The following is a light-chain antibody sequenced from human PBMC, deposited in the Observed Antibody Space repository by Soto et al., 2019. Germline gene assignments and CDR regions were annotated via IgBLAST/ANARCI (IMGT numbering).Light chain of an antibody. CDR1: QSVSSN. V-gene: IGKV3-15*01. J-gene: IGKJ1*01. Sequence: EVVMTQSPATLSVSPGERATLSCRASQSVSSNLAWYQQKPGQAPRLLIYGASTRATGIPARFSGSGSGTEFTLTISSLQSEDFVVYYCQQYNHWHPWTFGQGTEVGIK. CDR2: GAS. CDR3: QQYNHWHPWT.